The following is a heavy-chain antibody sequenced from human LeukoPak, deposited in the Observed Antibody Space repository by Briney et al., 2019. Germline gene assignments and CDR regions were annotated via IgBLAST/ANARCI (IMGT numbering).Heavy chain of an antibody. D-gene: IGHD7-27*01. CDR3: ARVDNWGSTDY. Sequence: PSGTLSLTCAVSGGSISSNNWWSWIRQPPGKGLEWIGYIYYSGSTNYNPSLKSRVTISVDTSKNQFSLKLTSVTAADTAVYYCARVDNWGSTDYWGQGTLVTVSS. CDR2: IYYSGST. V-gene: IGHV4-4*02. CDR1: GGSISSNNW. J-gene: IGHJ4*02.